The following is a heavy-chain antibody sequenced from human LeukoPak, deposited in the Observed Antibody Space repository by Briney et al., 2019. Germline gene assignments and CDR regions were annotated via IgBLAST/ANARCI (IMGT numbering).Heavy chain of an antibody. CDR3: ARDLSPQAYDFWSGYFDY. Sequence: GASVKVSCKASGYTFTGYYMHWVRQAPGQGLEWMGWINPNSGGTNYAQKFQGRVTMTRDTSISTAYMELSRLRSNDTAVYYCARDLSPQAYDFWSGYFDYSGQGTLVTVSS. CDR2: INPNSGGT. J-gene: IGHJ4*02. CDR1: GYTFTGYY. V-gene: IGHV1-2*02. D-gene: IGHD3-3*01.